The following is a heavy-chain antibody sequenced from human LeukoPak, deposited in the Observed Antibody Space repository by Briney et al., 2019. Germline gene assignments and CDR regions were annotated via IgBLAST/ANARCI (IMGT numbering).Heavy chain of an antibody. V-gene: IGHV3-74*01. J-gene: IGHJ5*02. CDR1: GFTFSGYW. CDR2: INSDGSST. CDR3: ARDHYYDSSGYTYNWFDP. D-gene: IGHD3-22*01. Sequence: GGSLRLSCAASGFTFSGYWMHWVRQAPGKGLVWVSRINSDGSSTTYADSVTGRFTISRDNAKNTLYLQMNSLRAEDTAVYYCARDHYYDSSGYTYNWFDPWGQGTLVTVSS.